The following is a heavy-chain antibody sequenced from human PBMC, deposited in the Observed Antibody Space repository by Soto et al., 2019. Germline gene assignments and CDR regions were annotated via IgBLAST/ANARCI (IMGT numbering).Heavy chain of an antibody. Sequence: GGSLRLSCAASGFTFSSYWMSWVRQAPGKGLEWVANIKQDGSEKYYVDSVKGRFTISRDNAKNSLYLQMNSLRAEDTAVYYCLRARRDYVFSFSFDIWGQGTMVTVSS. CDR3: LRARRDYVFSFSFDI. V-gene: IGHV3-7*01. J-gene: IGHJ3*02. CDR1: GFTFSSYW. D-gene: IGHD4-17*01. CDR2: IKQDGSEK.